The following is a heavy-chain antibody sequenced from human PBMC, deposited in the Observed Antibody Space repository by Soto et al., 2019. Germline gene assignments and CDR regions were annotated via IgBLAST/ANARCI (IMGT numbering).Heavy chain of an antibody. Sequence: ASVKVSCKASGYTFTSYYMHWVRQAPGQGLEWMGIINPSGGSTSYAQKFQGRVTMTRDTSTSTVYMELGSRRSEDTAVYYCAREPPPNSYGLYYYYGMDVWGQGTTVTVSS. D-gene: IGHD5-18*01. V-gene: IGHV1-46*01. J-gene: IGHJ6*02. CDR2: INPSGGST. CDR3: AREPPPNSYGLYYYYGMDV. CDR1: GYTFTSYY.